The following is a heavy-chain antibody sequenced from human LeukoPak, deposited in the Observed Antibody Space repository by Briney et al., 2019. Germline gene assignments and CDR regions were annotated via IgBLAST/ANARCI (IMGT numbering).Heavy chain of an antibody. V-gene: IGHV4-4*07. J-gene: IGHJ4*02. CDR1: GGSISSYY. D-gene: IGHD4-17*01. Sequence: SETLSLTCTVSGGSISSYYWSWIRQPAGKGLEWIGRIYTSGSTNYNPSLRSRVTMSVDTSKNQFSLNLNSVTAADTAVYYCARGPTTMTRAFDYWGRGTLVTVSS. CDR2: IYTSGST. CDR3: ARGPTTMTRAFDY.